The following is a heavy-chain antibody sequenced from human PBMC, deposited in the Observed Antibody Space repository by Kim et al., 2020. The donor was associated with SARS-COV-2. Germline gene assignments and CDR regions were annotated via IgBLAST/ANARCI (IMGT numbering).Heavy chain of an antibody. D-gene: IGHD2-2*01. V-gene: IGHV4-39*02. CDR1: GGSISSSSYY. CDR3: ARERRSGFVVVPAAVNWFDP. J-gene: IGHJ5*02. Sequence: SETLSLTCTVSGGSISSSSYYWGWIRQPPGKGLEWIGSIYYSGSTYYNPSLKSRVTISVDTSKNQFSLKLSSVTAADTAVYYCARERRSGFVVVPAAVNWFDPWGQGTLVTVSS. CDR2: IYYSGST.